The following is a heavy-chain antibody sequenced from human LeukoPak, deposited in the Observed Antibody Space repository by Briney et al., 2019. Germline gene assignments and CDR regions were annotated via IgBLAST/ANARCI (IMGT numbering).Heavy chain of an antibody. CDR2: INHSGST. V-gene: IGHV4-34*01. CDR3: ARRANLGYCSGGSCFGAFDI. D-gene: IGHD2-15*01. J-gene: IGHJ3*02. CDR1: GGSFSGYY. Sequence: PSETLSLTCAVYGGSFSGYYWSWIRQPPGKGLEWIGEINHSGSTNYNPSLKSRVTISVDTSKNQFSLKLSSVTAADTAVYYCARRANLGYCSGGSCFGAFDIWGQGTMVTVSS.